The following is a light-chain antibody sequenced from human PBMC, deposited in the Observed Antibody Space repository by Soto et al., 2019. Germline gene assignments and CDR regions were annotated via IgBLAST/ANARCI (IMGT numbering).Light chain of an antibody. Sequence: EIVLTQSPGTLSLSPGEGATLSCRAGQSVASSYLAWYQQKPGQAPRLLIYGASNRATGIPDRFSGGGSGTDFTLTISRLEPEDFAVYYCQQYGSSSYTFGQGTKLEI. CDR1: QSVASSY. V-gene: IGKV3-20*01. CDR2: GAS. CDR3: QQYGSSSYT. J-gene: IGKJ2*01.